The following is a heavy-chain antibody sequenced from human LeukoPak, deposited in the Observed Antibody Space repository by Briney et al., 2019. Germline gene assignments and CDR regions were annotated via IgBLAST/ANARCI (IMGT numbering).Heavy chain of an antibody. CDR2: IYYSGST. D-gene: IGHD1-1*01. CDR3: ARGNDWNDHGAFDI. Sequence: SETLSLTCTVSGGSISSYYWSWLRQPPGKGLEWIGYIYYSGSTNYNPSLKSRVTISVDKSKNQFSLKLSSVTAADTAVYYCARGNDWNDHGAFDIWGQGTMVTVSS. V-gene: IGHV4-59*01. J-gene: IGHJ3*02. CDR1: GGSISSYY.